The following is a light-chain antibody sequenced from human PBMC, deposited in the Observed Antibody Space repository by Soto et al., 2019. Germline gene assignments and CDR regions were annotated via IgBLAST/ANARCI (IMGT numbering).Light chain of an antibody. Sequence: EIVLTQSPGTLSLSPGETATLSCRAGQSVHRSYLAWYQQKPGQAPRLLIYGASSRATGIPDRFSGSGSGTDFTLTISRLEPEDFATYYRQQYNGYSGTFGQGTKVEIK. CDR3: QQYNGYSGT. CDR2: GAS. J-gene: IGKJ1*01. V-gene: IGKV3-20*01. CDR1: QSVHRSY.